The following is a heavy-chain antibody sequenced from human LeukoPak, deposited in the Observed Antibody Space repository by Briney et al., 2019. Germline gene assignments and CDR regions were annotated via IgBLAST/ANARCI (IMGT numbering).Heavy chain of an antibody. V-gene: IGHV1-2*02. CDR3: TRGIVVVPASRMIPTLEFDP. J-gene: IGHJ5*02. Sequence: ASVKVSCKASGYTFTGYYMHWVRQAPGQGLEWMGWISPNSGGTNYAQKFQGRVTMTRDTSISTAYMELSRLRSDDTAVYYCTRGIVVVPASRMIPTLEFDPWGQGTLVTVSS. CDR2: ISPNSGGT. CDR1: GYTFTGYY. D-gene: IGHD2-2*01.